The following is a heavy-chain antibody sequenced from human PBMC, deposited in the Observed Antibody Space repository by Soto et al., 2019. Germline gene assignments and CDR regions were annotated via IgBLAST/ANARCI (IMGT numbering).Heavy chain of an antibody. D-gene: IGHD6-19*01. CDR2: ISSSSSTI. J-gene: IGHJ6*02. CDR1: GFTFSSYS. CDR3: ARVLPAHSSGWYLGYYYGMDV. Sequence: GGSLRLSCAASGFTFSSYSMNWARQAPGKGLEWVSYISSSSSTIYYADSVKGRFTISRDNAKNSLYLQMNSLRDEDTAVYYCARVLPAHSSGWYLGYYYGMDVWGQGTTVTVSS. V-gene: IGHV3-48*02.